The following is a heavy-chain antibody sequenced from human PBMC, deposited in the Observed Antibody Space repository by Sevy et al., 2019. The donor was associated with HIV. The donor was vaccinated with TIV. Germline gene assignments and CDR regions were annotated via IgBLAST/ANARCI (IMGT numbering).Heavy chain of an antibody. J-gene: IGHJ4*02. D-gene: IGHD1-7*01. V-gene: IGHV3-7*01. CDR3: ARDDGNYYFHY. CDR2: LKQDAGQK. CDR1: GFTFSKYW. Sequence: GGSLRLSCAASGFTFSKYWMGWVRQAPGKGLEWVANLKQDAGQKYYVDSVKGRFTISRDNAKNSPYRQMNSLRAEDTAVYFCARDDGNYYFHYWGQGTLVTVSS.